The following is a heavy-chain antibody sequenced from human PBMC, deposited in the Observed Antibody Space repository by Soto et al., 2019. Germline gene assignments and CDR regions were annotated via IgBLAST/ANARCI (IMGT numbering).Heavy chain of an antibody. CDR2: IYWYDDK. CDR3: APTLVACLGYYFDY. J-gene: IGHJ4*02. Sequence: QLTLKESGPPLVKPTQTLTLTCTISGFSLSTTRGGVGWIRQPRGKALERLALIYWYDDKRYSPFLKSRLTIPKDTSKNHVVLTMTNIHPMDTATYVCAPTLVACLGYYFDYLGQGTLVTVAS. V-gene: IGHV2-5*01. CDR1: GFSLSTTRGG. D-gene: IGHD2-15*01.